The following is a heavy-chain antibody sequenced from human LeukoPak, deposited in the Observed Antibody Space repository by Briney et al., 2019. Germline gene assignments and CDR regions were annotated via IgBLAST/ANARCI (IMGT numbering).Heavy chain of an antibody. D-gene: IGHD5-18*01. J-gene: IGHJ6*03. CDR2: INPNSGGT. CDR3: ARAGGYSYGPYYYYYMDV. CDR1: GYTFTGYY. V-gene: IGHV1-2*02. Sequence: ASVKVSCKASGYTFTGYYMHWVRQAPGQGLEWMGWINPNSGGTNYAQKFQGRVTMTRDTSTSTVYMELSSLRSEDTAVYYCARAGGYSYGPYYYYYMDVWGKGTTVTVSS.